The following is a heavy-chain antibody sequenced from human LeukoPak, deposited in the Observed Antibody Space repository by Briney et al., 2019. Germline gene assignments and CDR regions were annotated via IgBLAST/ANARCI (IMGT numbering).Heavy chain of an antibody. CDR2: INSSGGRT. J-gene: IGHJ3*02. Sequence: SVKVTCKASGYTFTSYYMHWVRQAPGQGLEWMGIINSSGGRTSYAQKFHGRVNMTRDKFTSPVYMELSSLRSEDTAVYYCAMLSPQDAFDIWGQGTMVTVSS. V-gene: IGHV1-46*01. CDR3: AMLSPQDAFDI. CDR1: GYTFTSYY. D-gene: IGHD3-16*02.